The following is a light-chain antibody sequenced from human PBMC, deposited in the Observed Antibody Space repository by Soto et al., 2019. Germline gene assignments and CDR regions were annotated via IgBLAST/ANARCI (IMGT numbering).Light chain of an antibody. CDR3: QQYGSSPVT. V-gene: IGKV3-20*01. CDR1: QSVSSN. J-gene: IGKJ5*01. CDR2: GAS. Sequence: EIVMTQYPAPLSVCPGERATISCRASQSVSSNLAWYQQKPGQAPRLRIYGASSRATDIPDRFSGSGSRTDFTLTISRLEPEDVAVYYCQQYGSSPVTFGQGTRLKIK.